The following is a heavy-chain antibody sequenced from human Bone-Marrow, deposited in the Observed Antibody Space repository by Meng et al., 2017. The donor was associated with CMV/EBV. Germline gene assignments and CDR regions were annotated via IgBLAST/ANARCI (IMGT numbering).Heavy chain of an antibody. Sequence: GESLKISCAASGFTFSNYGMNWVRQAPGKGLEWVSSISGGSRSIYYADSVKGRFTISRDNSKNTLYLQMNSLRAEDTAVFYCARVGGDGVWAFDYWGQGTLVTVSS. J-gene: IGHJ4*02. D-gene: IGHD2-8*01. CDR1: GFTFSNYG. V-gene: IGHV3-21*01. CDR2: ISGGSRSI. CDR3: ARVGGDGVWAFDY.